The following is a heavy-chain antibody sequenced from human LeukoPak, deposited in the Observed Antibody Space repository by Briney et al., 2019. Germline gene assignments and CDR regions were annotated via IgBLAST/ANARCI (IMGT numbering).Heavy chain of an antibody. CDR2: ISGSGGST. J-gene: IGHJ4*02. CDR3: AKASVVVPAALYDY. CDR1: GFTFSSYA. V-gene: IGHV3-23*01. Sequence: GRSLRLSCAASGFTFSSYAMSWVRQAPGKGLEWVSAISGSGGSTYYADSVKGRFTISRDNSKNTLYLHMNSLRAEDTAVYYCAKASVVVPAALYDYWGQGTLVTVSS. D-gene: IGHD2-2*01.